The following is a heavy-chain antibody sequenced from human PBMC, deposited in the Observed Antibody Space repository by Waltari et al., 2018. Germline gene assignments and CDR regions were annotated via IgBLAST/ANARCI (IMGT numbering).Heavy chain of an antibody. CDR2: ISCGGRT. D-gene: IGHD5-18*01. CDR1: GFTFVTYA. CDR3: VKHLEQLWFPDY. Sequence: EVQLLESGGGLVQPGGSLRLSCAASGFTFVTYAMTWVRQAPGKGLEWVSGISCGGRTYYADSGNGRFTISRDNSKNTLYLQINSLRAEDTALYYCVKHLEQLWFPDYWGQGTLVTVSS. V-gene: IGHV3-23*01. J-gene: IGHJ4*02.